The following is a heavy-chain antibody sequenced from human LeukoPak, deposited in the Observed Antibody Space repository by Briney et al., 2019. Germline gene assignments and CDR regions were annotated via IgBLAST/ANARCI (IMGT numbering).Heavy chain of an antibody. V-gene: IGHV4-39*01. D-gene: IGHD3-22*01. CDR2: IYYSGST. J-gene: IGHJ3*02. Sequence: SETLSLTCTVSGGSISSSSYYWGWIRQPPGKGLEWIGRIYYSGSTYYNPSLKSRVTISVDTSKNQFSLKLSSVTAADTAVYYCARHTIVVITLGAFDIWGQGTMVTVSS. CDR3: ARHTIVVITLGAFDI. CDR1: GGSISSSSYY.